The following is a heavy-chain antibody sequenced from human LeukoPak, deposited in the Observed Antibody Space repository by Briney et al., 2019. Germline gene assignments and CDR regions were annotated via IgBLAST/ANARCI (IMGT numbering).Heavy chain of an antibody. V-gene: IGHV3-23*01. J-gene: IGHJ4*02. CDR3: ATQNGWTVRGVINPSPFDY. D-gene: IGHD3-10*01. Sequence: GWSLPLSCLSSGFILNSFALNSLGQAPSREVDGVSSLCGIDCDSHYLDFLKGRSTISRDNSKNTLYLQMNSLRAEDPAVYYCATQNGWTVRGVINPSPFDYWGQGTLVTVSS. CDR1: GFILNSFA. CDR2: LCGIDCDS.